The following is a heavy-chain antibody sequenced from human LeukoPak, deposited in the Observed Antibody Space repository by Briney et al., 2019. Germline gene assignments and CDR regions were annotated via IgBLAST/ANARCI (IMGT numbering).Heavy chain of an antibody. J-gene: IGHJ4*02. D-gene: IGHD3-22*01. Sequence: SETLSLTCTVSGGSISSGDYYWSWIRQPPGKGLEWIRYIYYSGSTYYNPSLKSRVTISVDTSKNQFSLKLSSVTAADTAVYYCASSPIESYDSSGYYFYWGQGTLVTVSS. V-gene: IGHV4-30-4*08. CDR3: ASSPIESYDSSGYYFY. CDR2: IYYSGST. CDR1: GGSISSGDYY.